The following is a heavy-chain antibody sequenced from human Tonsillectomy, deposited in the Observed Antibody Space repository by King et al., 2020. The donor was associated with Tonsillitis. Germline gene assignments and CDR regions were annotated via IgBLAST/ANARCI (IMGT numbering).Heavy chain of an antibody. CDR3: ASDPRRAAAGTFGWFDH. J-gene: IGHJ5*02. V-gene: IGHV1-18*01. Sequence: VQLVESGAEVKKPGASVKVSCEASGYTFTSYGISWVRQAPGQGLEWMGWISAYNGNTNYAQKLQGRVTMTTDTSTSTAYMELRSLRSDDTAVSYCASDPRRAAAGTFGWFDHWCQGTLVIVSS. CDR1: GYTFTSYG. D-gene: IGHD6-13*01. CDR2: ISAYNGNT.